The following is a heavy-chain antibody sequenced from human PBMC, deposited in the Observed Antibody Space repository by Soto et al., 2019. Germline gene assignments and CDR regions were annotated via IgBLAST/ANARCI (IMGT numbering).Heavy chain of an antibody. CDR1: GDSVSSNSAA. Sequence: PSQTLSLTCAISGDSVSSNSAAWNWIRQSPSRGLEWLGRTYYRSKWYNDYAVSVKSRITINPDTSKNQFSLKLSSVTAADTAVYYCARGLGGAMVRGVPSVLRLGYFDYWGQGTLVTVSS. CDR3: ARGLGGAMVRGVPSVLRLGYFDY. D-gene: IGHD3-10*01. V-gene: IGHV6-1*01. J-gene: IGHJ4*02. CDR2: TYYRSKWYN.